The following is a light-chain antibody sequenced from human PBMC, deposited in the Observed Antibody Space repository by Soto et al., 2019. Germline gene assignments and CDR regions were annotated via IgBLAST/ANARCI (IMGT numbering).Light chain of an antibody. V-gene: IGKV3-20*01. CDR1: QSVSSSY. CDR3: QQYGSSPPIT. Sequence: EIVLTHSPGTLSLSPGERATLSCRASQSVSSSYLAWYQQKPGQAPRLLIYGASSRATGIPDRFSGSGSGTDFTLTINRLEPENFAVYYCQQYGSSPPITFGQGTRLEIK. J-gene: IGKJ5*01. CDR2: GAS.